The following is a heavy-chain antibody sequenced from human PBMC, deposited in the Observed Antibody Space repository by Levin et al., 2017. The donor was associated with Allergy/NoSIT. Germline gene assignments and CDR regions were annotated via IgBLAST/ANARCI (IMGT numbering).Heavy chain of an antibody. CDR2: IYYSGGT. Sequence: TSETLSLTCTVSGGSISSSSYYWGWIRQPPGKGLEWIGSIYYSGGTYYNPSLKSRVTISVDTSKNQFSLKLSSVTAADTAVYYCARDLIAAAGTGDYWGQGTLVTVSS. J-gene: IGHJ4*02. V-gene: IGHV4-39*02. CDR3: ARDLIAAAGTGDY. D-gene: IGHD6-13*01. CDR1: GGSISSSSYY.